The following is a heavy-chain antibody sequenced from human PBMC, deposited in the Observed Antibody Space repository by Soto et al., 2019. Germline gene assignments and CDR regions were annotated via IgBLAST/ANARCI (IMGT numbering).Heavy chain of an antibody. J-gene: IGHJ4*02. D-gene: IGHD2-15*01. CDR2: ISGFTNRI. CDR1: GFTFSSYA. V-gene: IGHV3-23*01. Sequence: GGSLRLSCAASGFTFSSYAMSWVRLVPGKGLEWVSGISGFTNRINYADSVKGRFTISRDNSKNTLYLQMNSLRAEDTAVYYCTSDTFGARDSWGQGTLVTVSS. CDR3: TSDTFGARDS.